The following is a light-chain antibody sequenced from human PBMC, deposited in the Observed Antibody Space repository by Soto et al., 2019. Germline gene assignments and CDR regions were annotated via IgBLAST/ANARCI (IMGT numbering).Light chain of an antibody. J-gene: IGLJ1*01. V-gene: IGLV2-11*01. Sequence: QSALTQPPSASGSPGQSVTISCTGARSDVGGYDYVSWYQQHPDKAPKVIIYDVIKRPSGVPDRFSGSKSGNTASLTISGLQSDDEADYYCCSYAGSYSYVFGPGTKVTVL. CDR1: RSDVGGYDY. CDR3: CSYAGSYSYV. CDR2: DVI.